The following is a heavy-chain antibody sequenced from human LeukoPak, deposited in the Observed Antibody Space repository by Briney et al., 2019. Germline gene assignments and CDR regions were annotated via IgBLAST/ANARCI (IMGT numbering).Heavy chain of an antibody. Sequence: PGGSLRLSCAASGFTFSNAWMSWVRQAPGKGLEWVGRIKSKTDGGTTDYAAPVKGRFTISRDDSKNTLYLQMNSLKTEDTAVYYCTTALGGYFDWLLQNRFDYWGQGTLVTVSS. D-gene: IGHD3-9*01. CDR3: TTALGGYFDWLLQNRFDY. V-gene: IGHV3-15*01. J-gene: IGHJ4*02. CDR2: IKSKTDGGTT. CDR1: GFTFSNAW.